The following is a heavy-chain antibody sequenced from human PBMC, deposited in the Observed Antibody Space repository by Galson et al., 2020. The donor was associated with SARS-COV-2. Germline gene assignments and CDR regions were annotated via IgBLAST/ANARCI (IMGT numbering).Heavy chain of an antibody. CDR2: VFHYGNT. J-gene: IGHJ4*02. CDR1: GVSVTTFY. D-gene: IGHD3-22*01. Sequence: SETLSLTCSVSGVSVTTFYWSWIRQTPGKGLEWLGYVFHYGNTNYNPSLKSRATISVDTSENQFSLRLNSVTAADTAVYYCARQGYYYDTSGYYFSFDTWGQGILVTVSS. V-gene: IGHV4-59*08. CDR3: ARQGYYYDTSGYYFSFDT.